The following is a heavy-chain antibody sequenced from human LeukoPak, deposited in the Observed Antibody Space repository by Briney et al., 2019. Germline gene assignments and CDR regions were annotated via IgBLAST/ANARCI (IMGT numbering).Heavy chain of an antibody. V-gene: IGHV1-18*01. J-gene: IGHJ5*02. Sequence: ASVKVSCKASGYMFTTYPVSWVRQAPGQGLQWMGWISTYTGDTRYAQKMQGRVTMTRDTSTSTAYMELRSLRSDDTAVYYCARVQTASWSVRGHNWLDPWGQGTLVTVSS. CDR2: ISTYTGDT. CDR3: ARVQTASWSVRGHNWLDP. CDR1: GYMFTTYP. D-gene: IGHD3-3*01.